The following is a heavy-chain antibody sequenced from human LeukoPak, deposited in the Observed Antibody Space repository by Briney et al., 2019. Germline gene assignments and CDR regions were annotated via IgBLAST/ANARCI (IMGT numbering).Heavy chain of an antibody. CDR2: ISSTGGTT. J-gene: IGHJ4*02. V-gene: IGHV3-23*01. CDR3: ARDRRGSGSYYSGFDY. CDR1: GITFSSYG. Sequence: GGTLRLSCAASGITFSSYGMSWVRQAPGKGLEWVSSISSTGGTTYYADSVKGRFTISRDNAKNSLYLQMNSLRAEDTAVYYCARDRRGSGSYYSGFDYWGQGTLITVSS. D-gene: IGHD3-10*01.